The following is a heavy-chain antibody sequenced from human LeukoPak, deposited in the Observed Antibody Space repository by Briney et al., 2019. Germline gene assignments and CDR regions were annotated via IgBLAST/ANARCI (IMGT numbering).Heavy chain of an antibody. J-gene: IGHJ6*02. D-gene: IGHD3-10*01. CDR2: ISAYNGNT. Sequence: ASVKVSCKASGCTFTSYGISWVRQAPGQGLEWMGWISAYNGNTNYAQKLQGRVTMTTDTSTSTAYMELRSLRSDDTAVYYCARERVRGVIYYGTDVWGQGTTVTVSS. CDR3: ARERVRGVIYYGTDV. CDR1: GCTFTSYG. V-gene: IGHV1-18*01.